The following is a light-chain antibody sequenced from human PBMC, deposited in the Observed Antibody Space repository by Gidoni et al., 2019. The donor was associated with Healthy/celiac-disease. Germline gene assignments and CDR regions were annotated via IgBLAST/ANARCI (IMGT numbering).Light chain of an antibody. Sequence: DIQMTQSPSSLAASVGDRVTITCRASQTIDNHLNWYQQKPGKAPKVVIYAASILQSGVPSRFSGSGSGTDFTLTISSLQPEDFATYYCQQSSNTPITFXQXTRLEI. CDR3: QQSSNTPIT. CDR2: AAS. CDR1: QTIDNH. V-gene: IGKV1-39*01. J-gene: IGKJ5*01.